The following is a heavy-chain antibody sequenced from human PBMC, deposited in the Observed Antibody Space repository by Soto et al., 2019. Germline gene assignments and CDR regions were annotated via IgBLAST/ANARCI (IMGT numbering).Heavy chain of an antibody. Sequence: PGGTLKLSCAASGGALSSYALHWVRRAPGKGLEWVSAIGTGGDTYYADSVMGRSTISRDNAKNSLYLEMNSLRVEDTAGYYCARDWGGLGYWGQGTQVPVSS. CDR3: ARDWGGLGY. J-gene: IGHJ4*02. V-gene: IGHV3-13*01. CDR2: IGTGGDT. CDR1: GGALSSYA. D-gene: IGHD3-10*01.